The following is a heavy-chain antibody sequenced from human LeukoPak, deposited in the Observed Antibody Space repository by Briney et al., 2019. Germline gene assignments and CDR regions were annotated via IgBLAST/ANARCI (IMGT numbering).Heavy chain of an antibody. J-gene: IGHJ4*02. CDR1: GFTLSRHA. V-gene: IGHV3-30*03. CDR3: ARDGSYRFDY. CDR2: ISYDGSKK. Sequence: PGGSLRLSCAASGFTLSRHAMHWVRQAPGKGLEWAAVISYDGSKKYYGDSVKGRFTISRDNSKNTLYLQMDSLRAEDTAVYYCARDGSYRFDYWGQGTLVSVSS. D-gene: IGHD2-2*03.